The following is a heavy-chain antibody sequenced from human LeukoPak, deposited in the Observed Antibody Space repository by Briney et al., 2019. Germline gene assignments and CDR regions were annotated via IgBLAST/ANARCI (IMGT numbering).Heavy chain of an antibody. CDR3: TRGSLSGSSRDY. CDR1: GYTFTGYD. D-gene: IGHD1-26*01. CDR2: MNPNTGDT. J-gene: IGHJ4*02. Sequence: ASLRVSCKASGYTFTGYDINWVRQATGQGLEWMGWMNPNTGDTGYAQKFQCRVTMTRNTSIDTAYMELSGLTSEDSAVYYCTRGSLSGSSRDYWGQGTLVTVSS. V-gene: IGHV1-8*01.